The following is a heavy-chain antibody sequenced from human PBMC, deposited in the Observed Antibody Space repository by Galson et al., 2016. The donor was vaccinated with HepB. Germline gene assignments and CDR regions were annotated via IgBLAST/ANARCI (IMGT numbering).Heavy chain of an antibody. CDR1: GFTFSSHN. CDR2: ISASGGV. D-gene: IGHD3-9*01. CDR3: AKERITIFLPKHGYGMDV. V-gene: IGHV3-48*01. Sequence: SLRLSCAASGFTFSSHNLNWVRQAPGKGLEWVSYISASGGVHYADSVKGRFTISRDNSKNTLYLQMNSLRAEDTAVYYCAKERITIFLPKHGYGMDVWGQGTTVTVSS. J-gene: IGHJ6*02.